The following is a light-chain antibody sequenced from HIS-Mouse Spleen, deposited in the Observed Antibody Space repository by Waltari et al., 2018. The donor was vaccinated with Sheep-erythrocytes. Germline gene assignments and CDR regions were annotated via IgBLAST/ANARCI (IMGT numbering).Light chain of an antibody. CDR1: QSLLHSNGYNY. Sequence: DIVMTQSPLSLPVTPGEPASISCRSSQSLLHSNGYNYLDWYLQKLGQSPQLLIYLGSNRASGVPDRFSGSGSGTDFTLKISRVEAEDVGVYYCMQALQTPIFTFGPGTKVDIK. V-gene: IGKV2-28*01. CDR2: LGS. J-gene: IGKJ3*01. CDR3: MQALQTPIFT.